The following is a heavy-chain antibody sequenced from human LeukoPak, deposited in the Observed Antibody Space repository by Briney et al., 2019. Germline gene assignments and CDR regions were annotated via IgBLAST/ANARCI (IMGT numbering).Heavy chain of an antibody. CDR3: ARPGYSSGWYDS. J-gene: IGHJ5*01. D-gene: IGHD6-19*01. V-gene: IGHV3-74*01. CDR2: INTDGSST. CDR1: GFTFSSYW. Sequence: PGGSLRLPCAASGFTFSSYWMHWVRQAPGKGLVWVSRINTDGSSTNYADSVKGRFTISRDNAKNTLYLQMNSLRAEDTAVYYCARPGYSSGWYDSWGQGTLVTVSS.